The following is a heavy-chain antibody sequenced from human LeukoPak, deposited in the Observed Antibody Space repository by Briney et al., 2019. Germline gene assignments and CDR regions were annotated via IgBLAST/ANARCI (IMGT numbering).Heavy chain of an antibody. D-gene: IGHD2-8*02. CDR2: ISAYNGNT. CDR3: ARACTGGVCYTDDAFDI. V-gene: IGHV1-18*01. CDR1: GYTFTSYG. J-gene: IGHJ3*02. Sequence: GASVKVSCKASGYTFTSYGISWVRQAPGQGLEWMGWISAYNGNTNYAQKLQGRVTMTTDTSTSTAYMELRSLRSDDTAVYCCARACTGGVCYTDDAFDIWGQGTMVTVSS.